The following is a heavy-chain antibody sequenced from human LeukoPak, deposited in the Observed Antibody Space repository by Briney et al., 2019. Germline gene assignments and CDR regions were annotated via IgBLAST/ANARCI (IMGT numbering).Heavy chain of an antibody. CDR2: ISYDGGNK. CDR3: ARGSSWSRGDFYGMDV. J-gene: IGHJ6*02. Sequence: GGSLRLSCAASGFTFSNYAMHWVRQAPGKGLEWVVGISYDGGNKYYADSVKGRITFSRDNSEYTLYLQMNSLRAEDTAVYYCARGSSWSRGDFYGMDVWGQGTTVTVSS. D-gene: IGHD6-13*01. CDR1: GFTFSNYA. V-gene: IGHV3-30*04.